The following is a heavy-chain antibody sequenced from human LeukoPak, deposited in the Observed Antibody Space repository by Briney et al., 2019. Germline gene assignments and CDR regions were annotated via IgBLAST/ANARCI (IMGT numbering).Heavy chain of an antibody. D-gene: IGHD6-6*01. CDR3: ARDRWRDSTSSFDY. V-gene: IGHV1-18*01. CDR2: ISAYNGNT. Sequence: ASVKVSCKASGYTFTSYGISWVRQAPGQGLEWMGWISAYNGNTNYAQKLQGRVTMTTDTSTSTAYMELRSLRPDDTAVYYCARDRWRDSTSSFDYWGQGTLVTVSS. CDR1: GYTFTSYG. J-gene: IGHJ4*02.